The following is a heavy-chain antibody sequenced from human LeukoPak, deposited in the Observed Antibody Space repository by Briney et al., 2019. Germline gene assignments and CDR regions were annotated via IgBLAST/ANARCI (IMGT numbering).Heavy chain of an antibody. D-gene: IGHD3-3*01. J-gene: IGHJ3*02. Sequence: PGGSLSLSCAASGFTFSSYGMHWVPQAPGQGLEWVVFIRYDGSNKYYQVSVKGRFTISRDNSKKTLYLQMNSLRAEDTVVYYCAKDSTIFGADAFDIWGQGTMVTVSS. V-gene: IGHV3-30*02. CDR1: GFTFSSYG. CDR3: AKDSTIFGADAFDI. CDR2: IRYDGSNK.